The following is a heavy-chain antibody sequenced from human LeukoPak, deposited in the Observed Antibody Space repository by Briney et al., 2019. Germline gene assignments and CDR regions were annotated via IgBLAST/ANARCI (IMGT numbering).Heavy chain of an antibody. CDR3: ARIGLGYRGRNFDP. V-gene: IGHV1-2*02. D-gene: IGHD1-1*01. CDR1: GYTFTAYY. Sequence: GASVKVSCKASGYTFTAYYISWLRQAPGQGLEWMGWINPNSGGTNYAQKFQGRVTMTRDTSISTAYMELSRLRSDDTAVYYCARIGLGYRGRNFDPWGQGTLVTVSS. CDR2: INPNSGGT. J-gene: IGHJ5*02.